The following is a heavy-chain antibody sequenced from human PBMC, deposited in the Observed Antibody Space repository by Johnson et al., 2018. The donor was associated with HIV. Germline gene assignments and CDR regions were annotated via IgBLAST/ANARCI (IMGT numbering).Heavy chain of an antibody. CDR1: GLIFDDYG. V-gene: IGHV3-20*04. J-gene: IGHJ3*02. CDR3: ASEVEYSILGGI. D-gene: IGHD6-6*01. Sequence: MQLVESGGGVVRPGGSLRLSCAASGLIFDDYGMNWVRHAPGKGLEWVSDVNWNGARTGYADSVKGRFTISRDNTKNSLYLQMNSLKVEDTAVYYCASEVEYSILGGIWGQGTMVTVSS. CDR2: VNWNGART.